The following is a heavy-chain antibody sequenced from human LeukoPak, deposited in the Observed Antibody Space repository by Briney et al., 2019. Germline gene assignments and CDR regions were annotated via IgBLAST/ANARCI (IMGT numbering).Heavy chain of an antibody. CDR2: VTNDENYK. CDR3: TNRRYLDY. CDR1: GFTFSSHD. J-gene: IGHJ4*02. Sequence: GGSLRLSCAASGFTFSSHDMHWVRQAPGKGLEWVAMVTNDENYKNYAYSVKGRFTVSRDNSHSTLFLQMSSLRVEDTAIYYCTNRRYLDYWGQGTLVTVSS. D-gene: IGHD3-9*01. V-gene: IGHV3-30*18.